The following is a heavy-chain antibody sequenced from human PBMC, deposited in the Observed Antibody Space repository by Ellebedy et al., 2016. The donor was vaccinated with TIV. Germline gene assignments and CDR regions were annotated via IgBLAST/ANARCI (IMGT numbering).Heavy chain of an antibody. V-gene: IGHV3-53*01. CDR1: GFTVSSNY. J-gene: IGHJ4*02. D-gene: IGHD5-24*01. Sequence: PGGSLRLSCAASGFTVSSNYMSWVRKAPGKGLEWVSIIYSGGSTDYADSVKGRFTISRDNSKNTLYLQMNSLRAEDTDVYYCARDRGDGYNLEFDYWGQGTLVTVSS. CDR2: IYSGGST. CDR3: ARDRGDGYNLEFDY.